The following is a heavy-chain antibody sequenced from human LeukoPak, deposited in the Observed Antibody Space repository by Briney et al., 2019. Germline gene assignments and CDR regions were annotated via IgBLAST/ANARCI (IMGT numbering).Heavy chain of an antibody. CDR2: MNPNSGNT. D-gene: IGHD3-10*01. J-gene: IGHJ4*02. Sequence: GASVKVSCKASGYTFTSYDINWVRQATGQGLEWMGWMNPNSGNTGYAQKFQGRVTMTRNTSISTAYMELSSLRSEDAAVYYCARGARHYYGSGSYKIDYWGQGTLVTVSS. V-gene: IGHV1-8*01. CDR1: GYTFTSYD. CDR3: ARGARHYYGSGSYKIDY.